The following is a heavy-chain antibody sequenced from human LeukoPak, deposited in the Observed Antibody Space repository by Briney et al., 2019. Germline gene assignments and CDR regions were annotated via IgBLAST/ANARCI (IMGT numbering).Heavy chain of an antibody. D-gene: IGHD3-10*01. Sequence: SETLSLTCTVSGGSISSYYWSWIRQPPGKGLEWIGYIYYGGSTNYNPSLKSRVTISVDTSKNQFSLKLSSVTAADTAVYYYARDYYGSGSFDYWGQGTLVTASS. CDR3: ARDYYGSGSFDY. J-gene: IGHJ4*02. CDR2: IYYGGST. CDR1: GGSISSYY. V-gene: IGHV4-59*01.